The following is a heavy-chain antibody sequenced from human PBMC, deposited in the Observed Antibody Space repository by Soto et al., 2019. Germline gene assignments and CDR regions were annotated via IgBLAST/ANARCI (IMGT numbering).Heavy chain of an antibody. CDR2: TSYDGTKT. D-gene: IGHD6-19*01. V-gene: IGHV3-30*03. CDR3: ETPRSPRKQWFMAPFPY. CDR1: GFTFSIYA. J-gene: IGHJ4*02. Sequence: QVQLVESGGGVVQPGRSLRVSCAASGFTFSIYAMHWVRQAPGTGLEWVAVTSYDGTKTYYADSVKGRFTISRDNSKNPRKRQINIMREEATAMYLSETPRSPRKQWFMAPFPYCAQGTVVPVS.